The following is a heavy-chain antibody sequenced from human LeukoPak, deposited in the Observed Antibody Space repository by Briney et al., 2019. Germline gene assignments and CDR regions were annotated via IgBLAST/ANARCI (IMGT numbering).Heavy chain of an antibody. J-gene: IGHJ4*02. Sequence: PGGSLRLSCAASGFTFSSYSMNWVRQAPGKGLEWVSYISSSSSTIYYADSVKGRFTISRDNAKNSLYLQMNSLRAEDTAVYYCARGGPFYDSSGYYSNYWGQGTLVTVSS. D-gene: IGHD3-22*01. CDR3: ARGGPFYDSSGYYSNY. CDR2: ISSSSSTI. CDR1: GFTFSSYS. V-gene: IGHV3-48*04.